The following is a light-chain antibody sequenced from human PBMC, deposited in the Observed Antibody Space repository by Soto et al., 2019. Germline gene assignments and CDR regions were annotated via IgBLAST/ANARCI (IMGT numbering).Light chain of an antibody. CDR1: QNISSN. CDR3: QQYNNWLWT. V-gene: IGKV3-15*01. CDR2: GAS. J-gene: IGKJ1*01. Sequence: EIVMTQSPATLSVSPGERATLSCRASQNISSNLAWYQQNPGQAPRVLIDGASTRATGIPARFSGSGSGTEFTLTISSLQSEDFAVYYCQQYNNWLWTFGQGTKVELK.